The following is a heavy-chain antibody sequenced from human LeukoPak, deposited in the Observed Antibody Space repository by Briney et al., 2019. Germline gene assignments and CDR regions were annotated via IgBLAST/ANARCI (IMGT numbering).Heavy chain of an antibody. J-gene: IGHJ4*02. D-gene: IGHD6-13*01. CDR2: INHSGST. V-gene: IGHV4-34*01. Sequence: SETLSLTCAVYGGSFSGYYWSWIRQPPGKGLEWIGEINHSGSTNYNPSLKSRVTISVDTSKNQFSLKLSSVTAADTAVHYCARGEQLFDYWGQGTLVTVSS. CDR3: ARGEQLFDY. CDR1: GGSFSGYY.